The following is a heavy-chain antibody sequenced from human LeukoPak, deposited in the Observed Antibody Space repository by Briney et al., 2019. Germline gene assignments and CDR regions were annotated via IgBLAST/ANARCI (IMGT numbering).Heavy chain of an antibody. Sequence: GGSLRLSCAASGFTFSSYGMHWVRQAPGKGLEWVAVIWYDGSNKYYADSVKGRFTISRDNSKNTLYLQTNGLRAEDTAVYYCARDRYCSGGSCYYAFDIWGQGTMVTVSS. CDR1: GFTFSSYG. V-gene: IGHV3-33*01. CDR3: ARDRYCSGGSCYYAFDI. D-gene: IGHD2-15*01. CDR2: IWYDGSNK. J-gene: IGHJ3*02.